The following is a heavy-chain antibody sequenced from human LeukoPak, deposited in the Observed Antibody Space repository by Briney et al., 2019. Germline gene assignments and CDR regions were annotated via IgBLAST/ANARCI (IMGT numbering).Heavy chain of an antibody. CDR3: ARDESSGSSGRACLY. CDR1: GYTFTSYY. Sequence: ASVKVSCKASGYTFTSYYIHWLRQAPGQGLEWMGIINPSGGSTSYAHKLQCRVTMTRDTSTSTVYMELSSLRSEDTAVYYCARDESSGSSGRACLYWGQGTLVTVSS. D-gene: IGHD1-26*01. V-gene: IGHV1-46*04. CDR2: INPSGGST. J-gene: IGHJ4*02.